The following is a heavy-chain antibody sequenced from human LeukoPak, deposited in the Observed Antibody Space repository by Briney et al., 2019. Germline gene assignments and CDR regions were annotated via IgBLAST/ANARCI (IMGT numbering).Heavy chain of an antibody. D-gene: IGHD2-2*02. Sequence: SETLSLTCAVYGGSFSGYYWSWIRQPPGKGLEWIGEINHSGSTNYNPSLKSRVTISVDTSKNQFSLKLSSVTAADTAVYYCARETGYCSSTSCYTGWFDPWGQGTLVTVSS. V-gene: IGHV4-34*01. CDR1: GGSFSGYY. J-gene: IGHJ5*02. CDR3: ARETGYCSSTSCYTGWFDP. CDR2: INHSGST.